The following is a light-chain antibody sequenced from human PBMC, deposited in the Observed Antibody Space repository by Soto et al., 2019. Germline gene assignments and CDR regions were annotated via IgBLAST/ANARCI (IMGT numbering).Light chain of an antibody. J-gene: IGKJ3*01. V-gene: IGKV4-1*01. CDR3: QLYSRTPIFP. CDR2: WAS. Sequence: DIVMTQSPDSLAVSLGERATINCKSSQSALYSSNNKNYLAWYQQKPGQPPKLLIYWASTRESGVPDRFSGSGSGTDFTLPISSLQAEDVAVYYCQLYSRTPIFPFGPGTKVDIK. CDR1: QSALYSSNNKNY.